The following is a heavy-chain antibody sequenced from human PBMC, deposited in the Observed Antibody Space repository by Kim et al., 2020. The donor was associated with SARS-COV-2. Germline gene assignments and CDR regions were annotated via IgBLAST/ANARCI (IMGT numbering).Heavy chain of an antibody. V-gene: IGHV4-34*01. CDR2: INHSGST. J-gene: IGHJ4*01. CDR1: GGSFSGYY. D-gene: IGHD3-22*01. CDR3: ASRHDSRGYLTLYFDY. Sequence: SETLSLTCAVYGGSFSGYYWSWIRQPPGQGLEWIGEINHSGSTNYNPSLTSRVTISVDTSKNQFSLNLSSVTAADTAVSYCASRHDSRGYLTLYFDYCG.